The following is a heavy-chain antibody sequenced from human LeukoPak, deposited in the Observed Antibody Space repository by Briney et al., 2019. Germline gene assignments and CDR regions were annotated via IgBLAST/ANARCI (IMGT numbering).Heavy chain of an antibody. CDR3: ARQGESSGWYDGGEFDP. J-gene: IGHJ5*02. V-gene: IGHV5-51*01. D-gene: IGHD6-19*01. Sequence: GESLKISCKGSGYSFTSYWIGWVRQMPGKGLEWMGIIYPGDSDTRYSPSFQGQVTISADKCISTAYLQWSSLKASDTAMYYCARQGESSGWYDGGEFDPWGQGTLVTVSS. CDR2: IYPGDSDT. CDR1: GYSFTSYW.